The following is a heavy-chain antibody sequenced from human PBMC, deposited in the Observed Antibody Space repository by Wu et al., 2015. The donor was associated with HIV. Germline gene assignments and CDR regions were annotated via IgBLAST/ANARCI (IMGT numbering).Heavy chain of an antibody. CDR2: ISTYNGRT. J-gene: IGHJ4*02. Sequence: QVHLVQSGAELRKPGSSVRVSCKASDHSLTNYGITWVRQAPGQGLEWMGWISTYNGRTNYAQQFQGRLTVTTDTATTTAYMELTSLTSDDTAMYFCAGEGAYSGSYPKTYYLDSWGQGTLVTVSS. D-gene: IGHD1-26*01. CDR1: DHSLTNYG. CDR3: AGEGAYSGSYPKTYYLDS. V-gene: IGHV1-18*01.